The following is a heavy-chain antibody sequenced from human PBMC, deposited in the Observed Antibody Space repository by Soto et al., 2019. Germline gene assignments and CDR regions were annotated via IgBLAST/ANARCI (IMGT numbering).Heavy chain of an antibody. J-gene: IGHJ4*02. CDR3: AKFFVETGSNSGWPWSFHY. CDR2: ISGSGGTT. Sequence: EVQLLESGGGLVQPGRSVRLSCAASGFTFSNYAMSWVRQAQGQGLDWVSAISGSGGTTYYADSVKGRFTISRDNSKNTLFLQMNSLRAEDAAVYYCAKFFVETGSNSGWPWSFHYWGQRTLVTVSS. V-gene: IGHV3-23*01. D-gene: IGHD6-25*01. CDR1: GFTFSNYA.